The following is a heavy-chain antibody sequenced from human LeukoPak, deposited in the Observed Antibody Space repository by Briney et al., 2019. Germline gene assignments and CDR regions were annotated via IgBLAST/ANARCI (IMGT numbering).Heavy chain of an antibody. CDR3: AGGGVGVGAENNGFPP. D-gene: IGHD1-26*01. CDR2: ISAYNGNT. V-gene: IGHV1-18*01. Sequence: ASVKVSCKASGYTFTSYGISWVRQAPGQGLEWMGWISAYNGNTNYAQKLQGRVTMTTDTSTSTAYMELRSLRSDDTAVYYCAGGGVGVGAENNGFPPGGQGTRVTVSS. CDR1: GYTFTSYG. J-gene: IGHJ5*02.